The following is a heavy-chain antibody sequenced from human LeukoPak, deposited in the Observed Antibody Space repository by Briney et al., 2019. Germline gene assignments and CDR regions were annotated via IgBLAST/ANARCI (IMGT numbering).Heavy chain of an antibody. D-gene: IGHD3-10*01. CDR2: ISGNGGST. J-gene: IGHJ4*02. V-gene: IGHV3-23*01. Sequence: GGSLRLSCADSGFTFSTYAMSWVRQAPGKGLEWVSAISGNGGSTYYADSVKGRFTISRDNSKNTLYLQMNSLRAEDTAVYYCAKGSYFGSGRYYFDYWGQGTLVTVSS. CDR3: AKGSYFGSGRYYFDY. CDR1: GFTFSTYA.